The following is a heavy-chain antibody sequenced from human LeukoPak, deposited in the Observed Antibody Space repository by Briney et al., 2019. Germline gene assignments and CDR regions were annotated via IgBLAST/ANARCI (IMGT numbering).Heavy chain of an antibody. V-gene: IGHV1-2*06. CDR2: INPNSGGT. CDR3: ARGIAQNGFDP. Sequence: ASVKVSYKASGYSFTGYYIHWVRQAPGQGLEWMGRINPNSGGTNYAQKFQGRVTLTTDTSISTAYMELSRLRSDDTAVYYCARGIAQNGFDPWGQGTLVTVSS. CDR1: GYSFTGYY. D-gene: IGHD6-13*01. J-gene: IGHJ5*02.